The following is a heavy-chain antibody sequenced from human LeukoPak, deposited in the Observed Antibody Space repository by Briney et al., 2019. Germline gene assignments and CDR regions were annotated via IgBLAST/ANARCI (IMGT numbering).Heavy chain of an antibody. CDR3: ARGYYMDV. CDR1: GFTFSSYA. CDR2: IKQDGSEK. V-gene: IGHV3-7*04. Sequence: GGSLRLSCAASGFTFSSYAMSWVRQAPGKGLEWVANIKQDGSEKYYVDPVKGRFTISRDNAKNSLYLQMNSLRAEDTAVYYCARGYYMDVWGKGTTVTVSS. J-gene: IGHJ6*03.